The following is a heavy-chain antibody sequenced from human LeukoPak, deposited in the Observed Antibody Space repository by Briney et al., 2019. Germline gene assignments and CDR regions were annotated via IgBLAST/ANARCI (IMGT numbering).Heavy chain of an antibody. CDR3: AKPVAVAGTGHYFDY. Sequence: GGSLRLPCAASGFTFDDYAMHWVRQAPGKGLEWVSLISGDGGSTYYADSVKGRFTISRDNSKNSLYLQMNSLRTEDTALYYCAKPVAVAGTGHYFDYWGQGTLVTVSA. CDR1: GFTFDDYA. CDR2: ISGDGGST. D-gene: IGHD6-19*01. J-gene: IGHJ4*02. V-gene: IGHV3-43*02.